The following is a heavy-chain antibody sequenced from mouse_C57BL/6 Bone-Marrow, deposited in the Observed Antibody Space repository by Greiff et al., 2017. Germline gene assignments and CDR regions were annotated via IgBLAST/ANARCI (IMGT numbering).Heavy chain of an antibody. D-gene: IGHD2-3*01. J-gene: IGHJ1*03. CDR2: ISSGGSYT. CDR1: GFTFSSYG. CDR3: ARHDGYFWYFDV. Sequence: EVMLVESGGDLVKPGGSLKLSCAASGFTFSSYGMSWVRQTPDKRLEWVAPISSGGSYTYYPDSVKGRFTISRDNAKNTLYLQMSSLKSEDTAMYYCARHDGYFWYFDVWGTGTTVTVSS. V-gene: IGHV5-6*01.